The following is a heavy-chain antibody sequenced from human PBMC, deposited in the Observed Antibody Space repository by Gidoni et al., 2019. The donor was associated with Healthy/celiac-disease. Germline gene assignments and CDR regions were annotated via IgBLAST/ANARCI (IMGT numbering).Heavy chain of an antibody. Sequence: QVQLVQSGAEVKKPGSSVKVSCKASGGTFSSYAISWVRQAPGQGLEWMGGIIPIFGTANYAQKFQGRVTITADESTSTAYMELSSLRSEDTAVYYCARGVREGITMIVALDAFDIWGQGTMVTVSS. CDR1: GGTFSSYA. V-gene: IGHV1-69*01. CDR3: ARGVREGITMIVALDAFDI. CDR2: IIPIFGTA. D-gene: IGHD3-22*01. J-gene: IGHJ3*02.